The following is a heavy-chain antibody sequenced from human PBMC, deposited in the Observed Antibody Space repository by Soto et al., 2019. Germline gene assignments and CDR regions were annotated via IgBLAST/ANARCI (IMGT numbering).Heavy chain of an antibody. V-gene: IGHV3-9*01. D-gene: IGHD3-3*01. Sequence: EVQLVESGGGLVQPGRSLRLSCAASGFTFDDYAMHWVRQAPGKGLEWVSGISWNSGSIGYADSVKGRFTISRDNAKNSLYLQMNRLRDEDTALYYCAKAGFWSGYYSLVDYWGQGTLVTVSS. J-gene: IGHJ4*02. CDR2: ISWNSGSI. CDR3: AKAGFWSGYYSLVDY. CDR1: GFTFDDYA.